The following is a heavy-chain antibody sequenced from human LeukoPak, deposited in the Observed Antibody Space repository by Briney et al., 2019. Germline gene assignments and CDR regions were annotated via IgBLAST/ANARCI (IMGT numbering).Heavy chain of an antibody. CDR3: ARGGGSSSKYYYYYYGMDV. CDR2: IYYSGST. D-gene: IGHD6-13*01. CDR1: GGSISSGGYY. J-gene: IGHJ6*02. V-gene: IGHV4-31*03. Sequence: PSKTLSLTCTVSGGSISSGGYYWSWIRQHPGKGLEWIGYIYYSGSTYYNPSLKSRVTISVDTSKNQFSLKLSSVTAADTAVYYCARGGGSSSKYYYYYYGMDVWGQGTTVTVSS.